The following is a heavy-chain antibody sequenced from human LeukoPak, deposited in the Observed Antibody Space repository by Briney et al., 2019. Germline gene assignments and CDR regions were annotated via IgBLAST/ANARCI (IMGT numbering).Heavy chain of an antibody. J-gene: IGHJ6*02. Sequence: SETLSLTCTVSGGSISSYYWSWIRQPPGKGLEWIGEINHSGSTNYNPSLKGRVTISVDTSKNQFSLKLSSVTAADTAVYYCARYYYDSSGYYGMDVWGQGTTVTVSS. V-gene: IGHV4-34*01. CDR2: INHSGST. CDR1: GGSISSYY. D-gene: IGHD3-22*01. CDR3: ARYYYDSSGYYGMDV.